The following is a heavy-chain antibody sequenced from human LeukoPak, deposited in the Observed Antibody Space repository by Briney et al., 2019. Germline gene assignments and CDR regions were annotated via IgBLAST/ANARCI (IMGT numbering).Heavy chain of an antibody. J-gene: IGHJ4*02. D-gene: IGHD3-22*01. CDR3: ARGQRHYYDSSGYRGFDY. CDR1: GGTFSSYA. CDR2: IIPIFGTA. V-gene: IGHV1-69*01. Sequence: VASVKVSCKASGGTFSSYAISWVRQAPGQGLEWMGGIIPIFGTANYVQKFQGRVTITADESTSTAYMELSSLRSEDTAVYYCARGQRHYYDSSGYRGFDYWGQGTLVTVSS.